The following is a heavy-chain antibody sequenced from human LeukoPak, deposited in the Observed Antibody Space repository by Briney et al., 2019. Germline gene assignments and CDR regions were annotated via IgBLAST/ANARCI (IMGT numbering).Heavy chain of an antibody. J-gene: IGHJ3*02. CDR1: GFTFSSYS. V-gene: IGHV3-48*01. CDR3: ARDHVAFDI. CDR2: ISSSSSTI. Sequence: GGSLRLSCAASGFTFSSYSMNWVRQAPGKGLEWVSYISSSSSTIYYADSVKGRFTISRDNAKNSLYLRMNSLRAEDTAVYYCARDHVAFDIWGQGTMVTVSS.